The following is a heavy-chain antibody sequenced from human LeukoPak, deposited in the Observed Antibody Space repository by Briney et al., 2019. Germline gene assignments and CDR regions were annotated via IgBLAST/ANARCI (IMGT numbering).Heavy chain of an antibody. CDR2: VFSSGTT. CDR3: ARSGRGAAGTRYISDF. J-gene: IGHJ4*02. V-gene: IGHV4-59*01. D-gene: IGHD6-13*01. CDR1: GDSISGYY. Sequence: SETLSLTCTVSGDSISGYYWSWIRQPPGKGLEWIGYVFSSGTTNYNPSLKGRVTLLIDTSKNQFSLELSSVTASDTAVYYCARSGRGAAGTRYISDFWGQGTLVTVSS.